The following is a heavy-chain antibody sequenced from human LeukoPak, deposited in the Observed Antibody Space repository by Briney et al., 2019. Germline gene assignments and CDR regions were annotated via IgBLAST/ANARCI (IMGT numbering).Heavy chain of an antibody. V-gene: IGHV4-39*07. CDR2: IYHSGST. J-gene: IGHJ4*02. D-gene: IGHD6-19*01. CDR3: ARGRGIAVAGTYPPTNDY. Sequence: SETLSLTCTVSGDSISSSTYYWGWIRQPPGKGLEWIGSIYHSGSTYYNPSLKSRATISVDTSKNQFSLKLSSVTAADTAVYYCARGRGIAVAGTYPPTNDYWGQGTLVTVSS. CDR1: GDSISSSTYY.